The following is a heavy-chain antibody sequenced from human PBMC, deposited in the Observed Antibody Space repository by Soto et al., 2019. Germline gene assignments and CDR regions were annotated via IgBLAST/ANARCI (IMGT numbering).Heavy chain of an antibody. CDR3: ARDIGGVGSH. CDR1: GFTFSTNW. J-gene: IGHJ4*02. Sequence: EVQLVESGGGLVQPGGSLRLSRAASGFTFSTNWMHWVRQVAGKGLIWVSRINEDGRITDYADSAKGRFTISRDNAKNTLYLQMNSLRAEDTAVYYCARDIGGVGSHWGQGTLVTVAS. CDR2: INEDGRIT. D-gene: IGHD3-10*01. V-gene: IGHV3-74*01.